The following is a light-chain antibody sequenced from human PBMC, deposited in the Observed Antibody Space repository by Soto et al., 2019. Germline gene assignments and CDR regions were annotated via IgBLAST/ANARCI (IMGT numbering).Light chain of an antibody. CDR3: SSYTSSTTPVV. Sequence: QSALTQPASVSGSPGQSITISCTGTSSDVGGSNYVSWYQHFPGKAPKLIIYEVRNRPSGVSNRFSGSKSGNTASLTISGLQPEDEADYYCSSYTSSTTPVVFGGGTKLTVL. J-gene: IGLJ2*01. CDR2: EVR. CDR1: SSDVGGSNY. V-gene: IGLV2-14*01.